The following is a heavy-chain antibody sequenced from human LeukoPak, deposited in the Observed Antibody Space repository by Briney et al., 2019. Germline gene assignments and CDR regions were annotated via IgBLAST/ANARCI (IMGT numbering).Heavy chain of an antibody. CDR3: ARDHYYGSGTLWFDP. CDR1: GYTFTSYD. J-gene: IGHJ5*02. V-gene: IGHV1-8*01. Sequence: ASVKVSCKASGYTFTSYDINWVRQATGQGLEWMGWMNPNSGNTGYAQKFQGRVTMTRNTSISTAYMELSRLRSDDTAVYYCARDHYYGSGTLWFDPWGQGTLVTVSS. CDR2: MNPNSGNT. D-gene: IGHD3-10*01.